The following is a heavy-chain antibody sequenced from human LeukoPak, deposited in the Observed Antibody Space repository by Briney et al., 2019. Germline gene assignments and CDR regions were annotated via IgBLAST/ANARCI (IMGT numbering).Heavy chain of an antibody. CDR3: AKVMGNYGIND. CDR1: GFTLSSFA. Sequence: GGSLRLSCALSGFTLSSFAASWVRQAPGKGLEWVSVISPSGDSTYYADSVKGRFTISRDNSKNTLYLQMNSLRVEDTAVYYCAKVMGNYGINDWGQGTLVIVSS. D-gene: IGHD3-10*01. CDR2: ISPSGDST. V-gene: IGHV3-23*01. J-gene: IGHJ4*02.